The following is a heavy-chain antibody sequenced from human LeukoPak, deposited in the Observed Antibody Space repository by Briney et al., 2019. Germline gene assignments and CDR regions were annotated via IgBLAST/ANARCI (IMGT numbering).Heavy chain of an antibody. Sequence: GGSLRLSCAASGFTFSSYGMHWVRQAPGKGLEWVAVISYDGSNKYYADSVKGRFTISRDNSKNTLYLQMNSLRAEDTAVYYCAKEGYCSGGSCYLPYYFDYWGQGTLVTVSS. V-gene: IGHV3-30*18. D-gene: IGHD2-15*01. J-gene: IGHJ4*02. CDR3: AKEGYCSGGSCYLPYYFDY. CDR2: ISYDGSNK. CDR1: GFTFSSYG.